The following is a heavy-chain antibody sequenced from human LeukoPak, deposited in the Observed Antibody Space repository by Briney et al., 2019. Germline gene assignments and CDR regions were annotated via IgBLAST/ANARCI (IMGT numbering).Heavy chain of an antibody. J-gene: IGHJ4*02. CDR3: HGDLWFGELLYSPEARGHD. CDR1: GFTFSSYA. CDR2: ISGSGGST. Sequence: GSLRLSCAASGFTFSSYAMSWVRQAPGKGLEWVSAISGSGGSTYYADSVKGRFTISRDNSKNTLYLQMNSLRAEDTAVYYCHGDLWFGELLYSPEARGHDWGQGTLVTVSS. D-gene: IGHD3-10*01. V-gene: IGHV3-23*01.